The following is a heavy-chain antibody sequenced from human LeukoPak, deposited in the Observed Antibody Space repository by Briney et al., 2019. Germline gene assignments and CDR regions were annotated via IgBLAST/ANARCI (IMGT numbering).Heavy chain of an antibody. J-gene: IGHJ3*01. V-gene: IGHV3-15*01. CDR1: GFPFSNTW. D-gene: IGHD5-18*01. Sequence: GGSLRLSCAASGFPFSNTWMSWVRQIPGKGLEWVGRIKGKSNGGTTEYGAPVRDRFIISRDDSENTLYLQMNSLKIEDTAVYYCTTEGYSYGYHSFDVWSQGTMVTVSS. CDR3: TTEGYSYGYHSFDV. CDR2: IKGKSNGGTT.